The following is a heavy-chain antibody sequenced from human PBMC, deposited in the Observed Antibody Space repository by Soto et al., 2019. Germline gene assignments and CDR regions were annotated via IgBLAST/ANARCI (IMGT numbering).Heavy chain of an antibody. Sequence: GASVKVSCKASGYTFTSYGISWVRQAPGQGLEWMGWISAYNGNTNYAQKLQGRVTMTTDISTSTAYMELRSLRSDDTAVYYCARDRVGVGAAGYDYWGQGTLVTGTS. CDR3: ARDRVGVGAAGYDY. D-gene: IGHD6-13*01. CDR2: ISAYNGNT. V-gene: IGHV1-18*01. CDR1: GYTFTSYG. J-gene: IGHJ4*02.